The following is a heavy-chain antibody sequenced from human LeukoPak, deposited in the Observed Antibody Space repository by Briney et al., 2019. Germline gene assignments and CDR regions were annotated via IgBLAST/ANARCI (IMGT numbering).Heavy chain of an antibody. V-gene: IGHV4-34*01. CDR1: GGSFRGYY. D-gene: IGHD3-22*01. Sequence: PSETLSLTCAVYGGSFRGYYWSWIRQPPGKGLEWIGEINHSGSTNYNPSLKSRVTISVDTSKNQFSLKLSSVTAADTAVYYCAREGYDSSGYYLYWGQGTLVTVSS. J-gene: IGHJ4*02. CDR3: AREGYDSSGYYLY. CDR2: INHSGST.